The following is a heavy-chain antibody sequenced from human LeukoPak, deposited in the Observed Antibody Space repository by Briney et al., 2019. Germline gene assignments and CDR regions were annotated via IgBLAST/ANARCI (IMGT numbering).Heavy chain of an antibody. V-gene: IGHV4-39*07. CDR2: IYYSGST. Sequence: PSETLSLTCAVSGGSISRTTYYWGWIRQPPGKGLEWIGSIYYSGSTYYNPSLKSRATISVDTSKNQFSLKLSSVTAADTAVYYCAYTMVRGVIITPNDAFDIWGQGTMVTVSS. CDR1: GGSISRTTYY. D-gene: IGHD3-10*01. CDR3: AYTMVRGVIITPNDAFDI. J-gene: IGHJ3*02.